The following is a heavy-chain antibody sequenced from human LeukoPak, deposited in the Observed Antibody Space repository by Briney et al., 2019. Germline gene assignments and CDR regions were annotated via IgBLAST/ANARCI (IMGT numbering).Heavy chain of an antibody. CDR1: GFIFSSYW. J-gene: IGHJ4*02. D-gene: IGHD1-1*01. Sequence: GGSLRLSCAASGFIFSSYWVAWVRQAPGKGLEWVANIKEDGSDKNYVDSVKGRFTISRDNAKNSLYLQMNSLRVEDTAVYYCARCTTGRTFGSLREIKRSREIDYWGQGTLVTVSS. V-gene: IGHV3-7*01. CDR2: IKEDGSDK. CDR3: ARCTTGRTFGSLREIKRSREIDY.